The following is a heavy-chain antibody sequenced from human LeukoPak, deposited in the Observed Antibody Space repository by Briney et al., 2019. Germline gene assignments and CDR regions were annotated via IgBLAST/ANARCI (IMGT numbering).Heavy chain of an antibody. D-gene: IGHD3-22*01. V-gene: IGHV1-18*01. CDR1: GYTFSTYG. CDR2: ISGYNGNT. Sequence: ASVKVSCKASGYTFSTYGINWVRQAPGQGLEWMGWISGYNGNTNYGQKFQGRVTMTTDTSTTTAYMELRSLRSDDTAVYYCARGYDSSRRGAFDIRGQGTMVTVSS. CDR3: ARGYDSSRRGAFDI. J-gene: IGHJ3*02.